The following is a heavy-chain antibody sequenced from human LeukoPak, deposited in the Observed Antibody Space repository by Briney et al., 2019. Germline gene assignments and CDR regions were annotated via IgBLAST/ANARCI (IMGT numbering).Heavy chain of an antibody. D-gene: IGHD6-19*01. J-gene: IGHJ4*02. CDR1: GFTFSSYE. CDR3: ARDGQRWPIYY. V-gene: IGHV3-48*03. CDR2: ISSNGSII. Sequence: PGGSLRLSCAASGFTFSSYEMIWVRQALGKGLEWVSYISSNGSIIYYADSLKGRFTISRDNAKNSLYLQMSSLRAEDTAVYYCARDGQRWPIYYWGQGTLVTVSS.